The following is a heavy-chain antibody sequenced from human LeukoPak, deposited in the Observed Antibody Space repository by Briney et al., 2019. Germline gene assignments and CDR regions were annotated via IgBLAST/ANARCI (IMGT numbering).Heavy chain of an antibody. V-gene: IGHV3-23*01. CDR1: GFTFSSYA. Sequence: GGSLRLSCAASGFTFSSYAISWVRQAPGKGLEWVSAISGSGGSTYYADSVKGRFTISRDNSKNTLYLQMNSLRAEDTAVYYCGIGYCSSTSCYDFDYWGQGTLVTVSS. D-gene: IGHD2-2*01. J-gene: IGHJ4*02. CDR3: GIGYCSSTSCYDFDY. CDR2: ISGSGGST.